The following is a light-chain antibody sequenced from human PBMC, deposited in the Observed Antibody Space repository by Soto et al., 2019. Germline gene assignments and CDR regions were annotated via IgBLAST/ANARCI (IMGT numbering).Light chain of an antibody. V-gene: IGKV3-20*01. CDR3: QQYGSSRT. Sequence: EIVLTQSPGTLSLSPGERATLSCRASQSVSRNYLAWYQQKPGQAPRLLMYGASNRATGIPDRFRGSGSGTDFSLIISRLEPEDFAVYYCQQYGSSRTFGQGTKVDNK. J-gene: IGKJ1*01. CDR1: QSVSRNY. CDR2: GAS.